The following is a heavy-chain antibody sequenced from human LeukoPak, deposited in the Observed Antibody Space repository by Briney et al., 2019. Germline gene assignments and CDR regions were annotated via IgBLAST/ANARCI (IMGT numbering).Heavy chain of an antibody. J-gene: IGHJ3*02. Sequence: SETLSLTCTVSGGSISSYYWSWIRQPAGKGLEWIGRIYTSGSTNYNPSLKSRVTMSVDTSKNQFSLTLNSVTAADTAVYYCARHRDSSGYKYAFDIWGQGTMVTVSS. D-gene: IGHD3-22*01. V-gene: IGHV4-4*07. CDR2: IYTSGST. CDR1: GGSISSYY. CDR3: ARHRDSSGYKYAFDI.